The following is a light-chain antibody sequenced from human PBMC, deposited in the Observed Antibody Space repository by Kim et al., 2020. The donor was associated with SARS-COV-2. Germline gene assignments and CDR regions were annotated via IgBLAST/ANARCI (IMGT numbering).Light chain of an antibody. CDR3: QSYDSSNRGV. Sequence: VSVSCTRSGGGIASNYGQWYQQRTSRATTTVIYGDNQRHSGVPDRFSGSIDRSSNSASLSISGLKTEDEADYYCQSYDSSNRGVFGGGTQLTVL. CDR1: GGGIASNY. V-gene: IGLV6-57*03. J-gene: IGLJ3*02. CDR2: GDN.